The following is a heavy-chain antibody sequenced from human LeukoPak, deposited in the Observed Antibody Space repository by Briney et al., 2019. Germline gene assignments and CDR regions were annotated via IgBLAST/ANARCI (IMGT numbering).Heavy chain of an antibody. CDR2: INPNGGGT. V-gene: IGHV1-2*02. D-gene: IGHD3-10*01. CDR1: GYTFTGYY. J-gene: IGHJ4*02. CDR3: ARLLWFGELSTRTRRYFDY. Sequence: ASVKVSCKASGYTFTGYYMHWVRQAPGQGLEWMGWINPNGGGTNYAQKFQGRVTMTRDTSISTAYMELSRLRSDDTAVYYCARLLWFGELSTRTRRYFDYWGQGTLVTVSS.